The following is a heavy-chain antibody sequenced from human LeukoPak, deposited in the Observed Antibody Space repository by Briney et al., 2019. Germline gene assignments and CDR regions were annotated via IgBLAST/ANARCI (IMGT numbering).Heavy chain of an antibody. D-gene: IGHD2/OR15-2a*01. CDR2: IYYSGST. J-gene: IGHJ3*02. Sequence: PSETLSLTCTVSGGSISSYYWSWIRQPPGKGLERIGYIYYSGSTNYNPSLKSRVTISVDTSKNQFSLKLSSVTAADTAVYYCARGRKIVPDAFDIWGQGTMVTVSS. V-gene: IGHV4-59*01. CDR1: GGSISSYY. CDR3: ARGRKIVPDAFDI.